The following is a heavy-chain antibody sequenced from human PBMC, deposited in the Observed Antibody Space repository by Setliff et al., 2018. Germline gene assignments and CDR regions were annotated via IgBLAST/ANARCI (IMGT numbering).Heavy chain of an antibody. D-gene: IGHD1-26*01. CDR1: GYSISSGYY. CDR2: IYHNGNS. V-gene: IGHV4-38-2*01. CDR3: ASYGSNY. Sequence: PSETLSLTCSVSGYSISSGYYWGWIRQPPGKGLEWIGSIYHNGNSYYNPSLKSRVTISVDTSKNQFSLKLSSVTAADTAVYYCASYGSNYWGQGTLVTVSS. J-gene: IGHJ4*02.